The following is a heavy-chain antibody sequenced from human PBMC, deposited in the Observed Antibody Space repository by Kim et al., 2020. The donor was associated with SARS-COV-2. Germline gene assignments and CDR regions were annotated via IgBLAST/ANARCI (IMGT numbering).Heavy chain of an antibody. Sequence: GGSLRLSCAASGFTFSGSTMHWVRQASGKGLEWVGRIRSKANSYATAYAASVKNRFTIARDDSKNTAYLQMNSLKTEDTAVYYCTRVNQIAGGWYDALDIWGQGTMVTVSS. J-gene: IGHJ3*02. CDR2: IRSKANSYAT. CDR3: TRVNQIAGGWYDALDI. D-gene: IGHD6-19*01. V-gene: IGHV3-73*01. CDR1: GFTFSGST.